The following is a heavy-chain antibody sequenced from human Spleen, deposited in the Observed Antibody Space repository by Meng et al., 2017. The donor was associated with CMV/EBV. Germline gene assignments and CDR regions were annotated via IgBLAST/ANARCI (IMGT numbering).Heavy chain of an antibody. J-gene: IGHJ6*02. CDR1: GFKVSDNY. V-gene: IGHV3-66*02. Sequence: GESLKISCAASGFKVSDNYMCWVRQAPEKGLEWGSVLYSGGSTYYPASVKGRFTIPRDNSRNSLYLQMGSLRAEDTAVYYCARGHCSSTKCYGLGPFGMNVWGQGTTVTVSS. CDR3: ARGHCSSTKCYGLGPFGMNV. CDR2: LYSGGST. D-gene: IGHD2-2*01.